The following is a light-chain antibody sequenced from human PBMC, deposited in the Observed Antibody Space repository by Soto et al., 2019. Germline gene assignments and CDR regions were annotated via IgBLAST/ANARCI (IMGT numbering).Light chain of an antibody. CDR2: DAS. J-gene: IGKJ1*01. Sequence: EIVLTQSPGTLYLSPGERATLSCRASQSVTNNYVAWYQQKPGQAPRLLIHDASSRATGIPDRFSGGGSGTDFTLTISRLEPEDFAVYFCQQTAHSPLTFGQGTRVDIK. V-gene: IGKV3-20*01. CDR3: QQTAHSPLT. CDR1: QSVTNNY.